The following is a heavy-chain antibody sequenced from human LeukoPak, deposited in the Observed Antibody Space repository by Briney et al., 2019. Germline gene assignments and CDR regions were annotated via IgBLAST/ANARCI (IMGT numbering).Heavy chain of an antibody. CDR2: IYYSGST. D-gene: IGHD6-13*01. J-gene: IGHJ4*02. CDR3: ARGGPSIAAAVGDDY. CDR1: GGSISSSSYY. Sequence: PSGTLSLTCTVPGGSISSSSYYWGWIRQPPGKGLEWIGSIYYSGSTYYNPSLKRRVTISVDTSKNQFSLKLSSVTAADTAVYYCARGGPSIAAAVGDDYWGQGTLVTVSS. V-gene: IGHV4-39*07.